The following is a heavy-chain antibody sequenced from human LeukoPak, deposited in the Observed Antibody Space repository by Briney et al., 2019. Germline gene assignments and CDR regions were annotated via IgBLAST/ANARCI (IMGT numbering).Heavy chain of an antibody. Sequence: GGSLRLSCAASGFTFSTYSVDWVRQAPGKGLEWVSSISSSSSYIYYADSVKGRFTISRDNAKNSLYLQMNSLRAEDTAVYYCARLDWSNWCFDLWGRGTLVIVSS. CDR2: ISSSSSYI. CDR1: GFTFSTYS. V-gene: IGHV3-21*01. J-gene: IGHJ2*01. CDR3: ARLDWSNWCFDL. D-gene: IGHD3/OR15-3a*01.